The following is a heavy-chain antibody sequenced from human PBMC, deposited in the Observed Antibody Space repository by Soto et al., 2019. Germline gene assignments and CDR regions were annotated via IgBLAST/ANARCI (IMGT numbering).Heavy chain of an antibody. CDR3: AKDARIVVPAAMGPSYYYYMDV. CDR2: ISGSGGST. Sequence: PGGSLRPSRGASGFTFSSYAMRWGRPAPGEGVEGGSAISGSGGSTYYADSVKGRFTISRDNSKNTLYLQMNSLRAEDTAVYYCAKDARIVVPAAMGPSYYYYMDVWGKGTTVTVSS. CDR1: GFTFSSYA. D-gene: IGHD2-2*01. J-gene: IGHJ6*03. V-gene: IGHV3-23*01.